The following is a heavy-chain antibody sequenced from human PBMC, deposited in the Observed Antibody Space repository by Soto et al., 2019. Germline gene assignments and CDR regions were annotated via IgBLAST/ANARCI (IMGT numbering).Heavy chain of an antibody. Sequence: EVQLLESGGGLVQPGGSLRLSCAASGFTFSSYAMSWVRQAPGKGLEWVSAISGSGGSTYYADSVKGRFTISRDNSKNTLYLQMNSVRAEDTAVYYCAKGSGREVRDSSSWGPKYYFDYWGQGTLVTVSS. CDR2: ISGSGGST. CDR3: AKGSGREVRDSSSWGPKYYFDY. V-gene: IGHV3-23*01. CDR1: GFTFSSYA. D-gene: IGHD6-13*01. J-gene: IGHJ4*02.